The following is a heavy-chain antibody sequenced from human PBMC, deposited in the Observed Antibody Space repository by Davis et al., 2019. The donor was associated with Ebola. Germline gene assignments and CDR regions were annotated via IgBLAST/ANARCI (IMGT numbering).Heavy chain of an antibody. CDR1: GFTFSSYW. J-gene: IGHJ4*02. D-gene: IGHD3-3*01. CDR2: INSDGSST. CDR3: TASRITIFGVVIFDY. Sequence: PGGSLRLSCAASGFTFSSYWMHWVRQAPGKGLVWVSRINSDGSSTSYADSVKGRFTISRDNAKNTLYLQMNSLKTEDTAVYYCTASRITIFGVVIFDYWGQGTLVTVSS. V-gene: IGHV3-74*01.